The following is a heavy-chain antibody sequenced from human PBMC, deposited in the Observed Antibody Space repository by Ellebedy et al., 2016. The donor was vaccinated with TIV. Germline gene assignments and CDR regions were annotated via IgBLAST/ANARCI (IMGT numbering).Heavy chain of an antibody. J-gene: IGHJ6*02. V-gene: IGHV1-3*04. CDR1: GHSFTAYG. D-gene: IGHD3-3*01. CDR3: ATREWQDPMDV. Sequence: ASVKVSXXASGHSFTAYGIHWVRQAPGQSLEWLGWINTGNGNTKYSQKFQGRVTITSDTSASTAYMELSSLMSEDTAVYYCATREWQDPMDVWGQGTTVTVSS. CDR2: INTGNGNT.